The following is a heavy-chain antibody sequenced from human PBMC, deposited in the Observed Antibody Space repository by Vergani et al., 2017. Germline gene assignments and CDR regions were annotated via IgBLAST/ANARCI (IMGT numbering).Heavy chain of an antibody. D-gene: IGHD2-15*01. CDR1: GGTFSSYA. CDR2: IIPIFGTA. Sequence: QVQLVQSGAEVKKPGSSVKVSCKASGGTFSSYAISWVRQAPGQGLEWMGGIIPIFGTANYAQKFQGRVTITADESTSTAYMELSSLRCEDTAVYYCAGGVVAATGSEFDYWGEGSLVTVSA. V-gene: IGHV1-69*01. CDR3: AGGVVAATGSEFDY. J-gene: IGHJ4*02.